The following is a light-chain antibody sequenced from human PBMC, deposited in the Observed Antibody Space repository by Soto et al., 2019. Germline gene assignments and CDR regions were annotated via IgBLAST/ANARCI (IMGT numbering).Light chain of an antibody. CDR1: QSVSSSY. J-gene: IGKJ4*01. CDR3: QQYGTSPT. CDR2: GAS. V-gene: IGKV3-20*01. Sequence: EIVLTQSPGTLSLSPGERATLSCRASQSVSSSYLAWYQQKPGQAPRLLIYGASSRATGIPDRFSGSGSGTVFTLTISRLDPEDFAVYYCQQYGTSPTFGGGTKVEIK.